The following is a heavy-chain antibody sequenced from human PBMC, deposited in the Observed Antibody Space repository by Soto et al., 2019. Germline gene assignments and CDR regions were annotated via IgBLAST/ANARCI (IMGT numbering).Heavy chain of an antibody. CDR1: GYTLTELS. V-gene: IGHV1-24*01. D-gene: IGHD6-13*01. CDR2: FDPEDGET. CDR3: ATETRRYSSSWPYDY. Sequence: ASVQVSCKVSGYTLTELSMHWVRQAPGKGLEWMGGFDPEDGETIYAQKFQGRVTMTEDTSTDTAYMELSSLRSEDTAVYYCATETRRYSSSWPYDYWGQGTLVTVSS. J-gene: IGHJ4*02.